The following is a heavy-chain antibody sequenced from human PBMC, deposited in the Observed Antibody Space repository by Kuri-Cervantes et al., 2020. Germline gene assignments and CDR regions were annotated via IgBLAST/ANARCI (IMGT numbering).Heavy chain of an antibody. CDR1: GFTVSSNY. D-gene: IGHD3-10*01. CDR3: ARDALYGSGSLYYGMDV. V-gene: IGHV3-66*01. Sequence: GGSLRLSCAASGFTVSSNYMNWVRQAPGKGLEWVSVIYSGGSTYYADSVKGRFTISRDNSKNTLYLQMNSLRAEDTAVYYCARDALYGSGSLYYGMDVWGQGTTVTVSS. CDR2: IYSGGST. J-gene: IGHJ6*02.